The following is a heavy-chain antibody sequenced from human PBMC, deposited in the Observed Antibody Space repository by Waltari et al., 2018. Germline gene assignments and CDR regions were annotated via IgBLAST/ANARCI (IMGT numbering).Heavy chain of an antibody. D-gene: IGHD3-16*01. CDR2: IKPDGSGK. CDR3: ARMGAGRAPDY. V-gene: IGHV3-7*03. Sequence: EVQLVESGGGLVQPGGSLRLSCAASGFSFSSCWMTWFRQAPGTGLEWVATIKPDGSGKFYVDSVKGRFSISRDNAKNSLYLQMNSLRAEDTAIFYCARMGAGRAPDYWGQGTLVTVSS. CDR1: GFSFSSCW. J-gene: IGHJ4*02.